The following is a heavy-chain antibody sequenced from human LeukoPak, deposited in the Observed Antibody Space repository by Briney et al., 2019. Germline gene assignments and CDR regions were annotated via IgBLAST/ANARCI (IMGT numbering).Heavy chain of an antibody. CDR2: INAGNVNA. CDR3: AREELPRGYSYGNEYFQH. D-gene: IGHD5-18*01. J-gene: IGHJ1*01. V-gene: IGHV1-3*01. Sequence: ASVKVSCKASGYTFTNYALHWVRQAPGQRLEWMGWINAGNVNAKCSQKFQGRVTMTRDTSTSTVYMELSSLRSEDTAVYYCAREELPRGYSYGNEYFQHWGQGTLVTVSS. CDR1: GYTFTNYA.